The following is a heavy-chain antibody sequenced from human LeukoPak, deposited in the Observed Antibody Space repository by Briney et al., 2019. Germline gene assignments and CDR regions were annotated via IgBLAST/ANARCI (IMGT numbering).Heavy chain of an antibody. D-gene: IGHD2-21*01. CDR2: IYNDGGT. J-gene: IGHJ4*02. Sequence: GGSLRLSCAASGFTFSSNYMSWVRQGPGKGLEWVALIYNDGGTHYTDSVKGRFTISRDTSRNTLFLQMNSLRAEDAAVYYCAKAPVTSCRGAYCYPFDYWGQGTLVTVSS. V-gene: IGHV3-53*01. CDR3: AKAPVTSCRGAYCYPFDY. CDR1: GFTFSSNY.